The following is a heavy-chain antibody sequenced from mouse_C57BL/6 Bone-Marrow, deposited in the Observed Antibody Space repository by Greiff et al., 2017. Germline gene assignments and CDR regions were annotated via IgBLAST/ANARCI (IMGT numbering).Heavy chain of an antibody. D-gene: IGHD2-4*01. Sequence: EVKLVESGGGLVKPGGFLKLSCAASGFTFSDYGMHWVRQAPEKGLEWVAYISSGSSTIYYADTVKGRFTISRDNAKNTLFLQMTSLRSEDTAMYYCARIDYPWYFDYWGQGTTLTVSS. J-gene: IGHJ2*01. CDR1: GFTFSDYG. V-gene: IGHV5-17*01. CDR2: ISSGSSTI. CDR3: ARIDYPWYFDY.